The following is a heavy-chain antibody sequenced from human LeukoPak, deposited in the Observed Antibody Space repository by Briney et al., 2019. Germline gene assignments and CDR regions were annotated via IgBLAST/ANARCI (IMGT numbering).Heavy chain of an antibody. CDR3: ARLQTEASLAAEIYWYFDL. V-gene: IGHV4-31*03. CDR1: GGSISSGGYY. Sequence: SETLSLTCTVSGGSISSGGYYWSWIRQHPGKGLEWIGYIYYSGSTYYNPSLKSRVTISVDTSKNQFSLKLSSVTAADTAVYYCARLQTEASLAAEIYWYFDLWGRGTLVTVSS. J-gene: IGHJ2*01. D-gene: IGHD6-13*01. CDR2: IYYSGST.